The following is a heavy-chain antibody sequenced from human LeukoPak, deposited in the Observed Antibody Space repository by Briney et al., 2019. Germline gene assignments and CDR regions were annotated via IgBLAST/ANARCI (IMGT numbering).Heavy chain of an antibody. D-gene: IGHD1-26*01. CDR2: ISSSSSTI. V-gene: IGHV3-48*01. CDR3: ARDEGSYQGY. Sequence: GGSLRPSCAASGFSFNTYSMNWVRQAAGKGREWVSYISSSSSTIYYADSGKGRFTISRDNAKNSLYLQMNSLRAEDTAVYYCARDEGSYQGYWGQGTLVTVSS. J-gene: IGHJ4*02. CDR1: GFSFNTYS.